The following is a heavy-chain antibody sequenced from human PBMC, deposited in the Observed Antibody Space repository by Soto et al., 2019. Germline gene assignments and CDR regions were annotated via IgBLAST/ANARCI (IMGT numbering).Heavy chain of an antibody. V-gene: IGHV1-69*02. CDR1: GGTVNSYT. CDR3: ASGVNVMVADVRDYYYYYMDV. CDR2: IIPVLGIV. J-gene: IGHJ6*03. Sequence: QVQLVQSGAGVKKPGSSVTVSCTASGGTVNSYTISWERQAPGHGLEWMGSIIPVLGIVTYAQKFNGSVTIIVDKATNTAYMEVSSLCSEDTAVYYCASGVNVMVADVRDYYYYYMDVWGKGTPVTVAS. D-gene: IGHD2-21*02.